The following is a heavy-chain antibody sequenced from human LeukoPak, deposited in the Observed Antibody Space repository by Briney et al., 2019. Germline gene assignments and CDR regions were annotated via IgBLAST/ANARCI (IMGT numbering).Heavy chain of an antibody. V-gene: IGHV4-30-4*01. CDR1: GGAISSSY. Sequence: PSETLSLTCTVSGGAISSSYWSWIRQPPGKGLEWIGFIYYSGSTYYNPSLKSRVTISVDTSKNQFSLKLSSVTAADTAVYYCARIIEMVTITDWGQGTLVTVSS. CDR3: ARIIEMVTITD. D-gene: IGHD5-24*01. J-gene: IGHJ4*02. CDR2: IYYSGST.